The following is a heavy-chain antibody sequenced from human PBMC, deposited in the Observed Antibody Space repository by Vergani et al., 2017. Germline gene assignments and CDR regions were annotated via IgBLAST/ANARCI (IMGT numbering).Heavy chain of an antibody. J-gene: IGHJ4*02. CDR2: IYWDDDK. CDR1: GFSLSTSGVG. V-gene: IGHV2-5*02. CDR3: AHHRRIPADPGYFDY. D-gene: IGHD3-10*01. Sequence: QITLKESGPTLVKPTQTLTLTCTFSGFSLSTSGVGVGWIRQPPGKALEWLALIYWDDDKRYSQSLKSRLTITKDTSKNQVVLTMTNMDPVDTATYYCAHHRRIPADPGYFDYWGQGTLVTVSS.